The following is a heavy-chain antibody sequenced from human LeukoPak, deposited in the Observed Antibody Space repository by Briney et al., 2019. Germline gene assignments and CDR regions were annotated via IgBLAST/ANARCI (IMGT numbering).Heavy chain of an antibody. CDR3: ASYDFWSGPMYNWFDP. D-gene: IGHD3-3*01. CDR1: GCTFSSYA. J-gene: IGHJ5*02. Sequence: SVKVSCKASGCTFSSYAISWVRQAPGQGLEWMGGIIPIFGTANYAQKFQGRVTITADESTSTAYMELSSLRSEDTAVYYCASYDFWSGPMYNWFDPWGQGTLVTVSS. CDR2: IIPIFGTA. V-gene: IGHV1-69*01.